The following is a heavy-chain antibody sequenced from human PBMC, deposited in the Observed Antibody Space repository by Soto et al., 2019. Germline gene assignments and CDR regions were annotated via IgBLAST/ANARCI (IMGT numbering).Heavy chain of an antibody. CDR3: VRDKSPYSSSWHHRHFDY. D-gene: IGHD6-13*01. J-gene: IGHJ4*02. V-gene: IGHV3-30-3*01. CDR2: ISYDGSNK. CDR1: GFTFSSYA. Sequence: QVQLVESGGGVVQPGRSLRLYCAASGFTFSSYAMHWVGQAPGKGLEWVAVISYDGSNKYYADSMKRRFTISRINFKKLYLQMNSLRAEDTAVYYCVRDKSPYSSSWHHRHFDYWGQGTLVTVSS.